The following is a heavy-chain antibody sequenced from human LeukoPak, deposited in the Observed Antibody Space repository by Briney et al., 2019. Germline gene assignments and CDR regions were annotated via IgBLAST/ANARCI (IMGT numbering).Heavy chain of an antibody. Sequence: SETLSLTCTVSGGSISSYYWSWIRQPPGKGLEWIGYIYYSGSTNYNPSLKSRVTISVDTSKNQFSLKLSSVTAADTAAYYCAGEGPSGYTQKGDAFDIWGQGTMVTVSS. CDR1: GGSISSYY. D-gene: IGHD3-22*01. CDR2: IYYSGST. J-gene: IGHJ3*02. V-gene: IGHV4-59*01. CDR3: AGEGPSGYTQKGDAFDI.